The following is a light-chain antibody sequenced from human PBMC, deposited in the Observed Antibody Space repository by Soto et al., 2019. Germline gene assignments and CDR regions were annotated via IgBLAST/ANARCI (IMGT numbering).Light chain of an antibody. Sequence: QSALTQPASVSGSPGQSITISCTGSSSDIGAYNYVSWYQQYPDKAPRLMIYDVINRPSGVSSRFSGSKSANTASLTISGLQPEDEADYYCASYATSALVFGGGTKLTVL. CDR3: ASYATSALV. V-gene: IGLV2-14*01. J-gene: IGLJ3*02. CDR1: SSDIGAYNY. CDR2: DVI.